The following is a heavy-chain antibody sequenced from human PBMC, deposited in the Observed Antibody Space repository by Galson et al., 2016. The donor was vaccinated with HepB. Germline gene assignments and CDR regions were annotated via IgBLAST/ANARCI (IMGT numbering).Heavy chain of an antibody. CDR3: ARDLDYQPDY. Sequence: SVKVSCKASGYTFASFGISWMRQAPGQGLEWMGRISGYNRNTFYAQNLQGRVTVTADTSTSTAYMERGSLTSDDTAVYYCARDLDYQPDYWGPGTLVTVSS. D-gene: IGHD3/OR15-3a*01. CDR2: ISGYNRNT. V-gene: IGHV1-18*01. J-gene: IGHJ4*02. CDR1: GYTFASFG.